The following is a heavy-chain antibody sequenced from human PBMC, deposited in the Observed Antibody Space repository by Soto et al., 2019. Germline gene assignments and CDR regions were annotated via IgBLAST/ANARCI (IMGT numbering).Heavy chain of an antibody. Sequence: GGSLRLSCAASGFTFSSYAMNWVRQAPGKGLEWISAISGGDVNTYYADSVKGRFTVSRDNSKNTLYLQMNSLRAEDTAVYYCAKDIAPNYYDNSGDPFDIWGQGTMVTVSS. CDR3: AKDIAPNYYDNSGDPFDI. CDR2: ISGGDVNT. V-gene: IGHV3-23*01. J-gene: IGHJ3*02. CDR1: GFTFSSYA. D-gene: IGHD3-22*01.